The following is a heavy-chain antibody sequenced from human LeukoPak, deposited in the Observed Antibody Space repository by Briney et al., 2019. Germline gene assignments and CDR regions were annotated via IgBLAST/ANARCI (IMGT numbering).Heavy chain of an antibody. Sequence: PSETLSLTCTVSGASISSYCWSWIRQPPGKGLEWIGYIYYSGSTHYNPSLKSRVTISVDTSKNQFSLKVTSVTAADTAVYYCASGPYPAAGTDHQFDYWGQGTLVTVSS. J-gene: IGHJ4*02. D-gene: IGHD6-13*01. CDR3: ASGPYPAAGTDHQFDY. V-gene: IGHV4-59*01. CDR1: GASISSYC. CDR2: IYYSGST.